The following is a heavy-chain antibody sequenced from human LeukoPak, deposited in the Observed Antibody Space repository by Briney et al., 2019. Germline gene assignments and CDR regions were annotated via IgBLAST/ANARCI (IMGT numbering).Heavy chain of an antibody. CDR3: ARAAMIVVVKDYYYYYGMDV. CDR2: IIPIFGIA. V-gene: IGHV1-69*04. D-gene: IGHD3-22*01. Sequence: SVKVSCKASVGTFISYAFSWVRQARAQGLEWMGSIIPIFGIANYAQKFQGRVTITADKSTSTAYMELSSLRSEDTAVYYCARAAMIVVVKDYYYYYGMDVWGQGTTVTVSS. CDR1: VGTFISYA. J-gene: IGHJ6*02.